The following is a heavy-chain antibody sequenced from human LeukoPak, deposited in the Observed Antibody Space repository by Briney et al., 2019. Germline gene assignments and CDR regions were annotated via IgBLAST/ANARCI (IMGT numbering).Heavy chain of an antibody. CDR2: ISSSSSYI. J-gene: IGHJ4*02. CDR3: ARMLGTTVMVAYDY. Sequence: GGSLRLSCAASGFTFSSYSMNWVRQAPGKGLEWVSSISSSSSYIYYADSVKGRFTISRDNAKNSLYLQMNSLRAEDTAVYYCARMLGTTVMVAYDYWGQGTLVTVSS. CDR1: GFTFSSYS. V-gene: IGHV3-21*01. D-gene: IGHD4-11*01.